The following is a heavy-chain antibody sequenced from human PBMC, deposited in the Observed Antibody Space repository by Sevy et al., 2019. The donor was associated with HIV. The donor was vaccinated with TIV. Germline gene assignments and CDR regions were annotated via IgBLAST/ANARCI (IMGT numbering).Heavy chain of an antibody. CDR3: AKGYYYDSSGYWKDAFDI. D-gene: IGHD3-22*01. V-gene: IGHV3-33*06. CDR1: GFTVSSYG. J-gene: IGHJ3*02. Sequence: GGSLRLSCAASGFTVSSYGMHWVRQAPGKGLEWVAVIYYDGVNKFYADSVKGRFTISRDNSKNTLYLQMNSLRDEDTAVYYCAKGYYYDSSGYWKDAFDIWGPGTMVTVSS. CDR2: IYYDGVNK.